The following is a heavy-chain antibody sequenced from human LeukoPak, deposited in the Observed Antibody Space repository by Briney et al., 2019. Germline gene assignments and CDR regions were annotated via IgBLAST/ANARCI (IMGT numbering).Heavy chain of an antibody. CDR3: ATFRGFDY. Sequence: GASVKVSFQASGYPFTSYDIHWVRPATGQGLEWMGWMNPNSGDTGYAQKFQGRVTITRNTSMSTAYMELYSLRSEDTAVYYCATFRGFDYWGQGTLVTVSS. CDR1: GYPFTSYD. CDR2: MNPNSGDT. D-gene: IGHD3-10*01. J-gene: IGHJ4*02. V-gene: IGHV1-8*03.